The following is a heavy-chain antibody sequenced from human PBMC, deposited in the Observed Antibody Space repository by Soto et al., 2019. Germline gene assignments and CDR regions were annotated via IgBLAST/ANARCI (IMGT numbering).Heavy chain of an antibody. J-gene: IGHJ4*02. V-gene: IGHV1-24*01. CDR1: GYSLTDLS. CDR2: FDPEDGET. Sequence: GASVKVSCKVSGYSLTDLSLHWVRQAPGKRFEWMGAFDPEDGETTYAQSLQGRVTMTADTSEDTAYMELSSLMSEDTALYYCVTDSIVSGSYVFNFWGQGTLVTVSS. D-gene: IGHD3-22*01. CDR3: VTDSIVSGSYVFNF.